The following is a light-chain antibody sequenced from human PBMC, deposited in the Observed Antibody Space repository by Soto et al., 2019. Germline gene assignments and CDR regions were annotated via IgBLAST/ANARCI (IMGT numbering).Light chain of an antibody. CDR3: QQRSKWPLT. J-gene: IGKJ4*01. Sequence: EIVLTQSPATLSLSPGEGATLSCRASQSVSSYLAWYQQKPGQAPRLLIYDSFNRATGIPARFSGSGSGTNFTLTISSLEPEDFAVYYCQQRSKWPLTFGGGTKVEIK. CDR1: QSVSSY. V-gene: IGKV3-11*01. CDR2: DSF.